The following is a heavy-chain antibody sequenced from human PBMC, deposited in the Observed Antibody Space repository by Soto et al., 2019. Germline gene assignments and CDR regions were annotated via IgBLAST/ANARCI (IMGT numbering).Heavy chain of an antibody. Sequence: ASVKVSCKASGYTFTSYAMHWVCQAPGQRLEWMGWINAGNGNTKYSQKFQGRVTITRDTSASTAYMELSSLRSEDTAVYYCARERYNWNYRFRWFDPWGQGTLVTVSS. J-gene: IGHJ5*02. CDR3: ARERYNWNYRFRWFDP. CDR1: GYTFTSYA. V-gene: IGHV1-3*01. CDR2: INAGNGNT. D-gene: IGHD1-7*01.